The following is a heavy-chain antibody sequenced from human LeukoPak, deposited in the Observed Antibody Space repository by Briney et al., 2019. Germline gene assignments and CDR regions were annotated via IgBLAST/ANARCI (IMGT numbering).Heavy chain of an antibody. CDR2: ISSSSSTI. CDR1: GFTFSSYS. Sequence: GGSLRLSCAASGFTFSSYSMNWVRQAPGKGLEWVSYISSSSSTIYYADSVKGRFTISIDNAKNSRYLQMNILRAEDPAVYYCASPLGYCSSTSCYSHWLDPWGPGTLVTVSS. D-gene: IGHD2-2*01. CDR3: ASPLGYCSSTSCYSHWLDP. V-gene: IGHV3-48*01. J-gene: IGHJ5*02.